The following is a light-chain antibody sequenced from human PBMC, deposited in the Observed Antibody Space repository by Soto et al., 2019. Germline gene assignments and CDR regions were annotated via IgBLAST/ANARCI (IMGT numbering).Light chain of an antibody. Sequence: DIQMTQSPSTLSASVGDTVTVTCRASQRIGRWLAWYQQKPGKAPKLLIFDASTLQNGVPARFSGSRSGPEFSLPISSLQPDDFATYYCQQYYSYWTFGQGTKVDIK. J-gene: IGKJ1*01. V-gene: IGKV1-5*01. CDR1: QRIGRW. CDR3: QQYYSYWT. CDR2: DAS.